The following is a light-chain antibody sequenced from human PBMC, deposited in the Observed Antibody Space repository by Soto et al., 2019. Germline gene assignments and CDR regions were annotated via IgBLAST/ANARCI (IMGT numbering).Light chain of an antibody. CDR2: DVS. Sequence: QSALTQPASVSGSPGQSITISCTGTSSDVGDYNYVSWYQQHPGKAPKLMIYDVSNRPSGVSNRFSGSKSGGTASLTISGLQAEDEADYYCSSYTSSTTRVFGTGTKLTV. CDR1: SSDVGDYNY. V-gene: IGLV2-14*01. J-gene: IGLJ1*01. CDR3: SSYTSSTTRV.